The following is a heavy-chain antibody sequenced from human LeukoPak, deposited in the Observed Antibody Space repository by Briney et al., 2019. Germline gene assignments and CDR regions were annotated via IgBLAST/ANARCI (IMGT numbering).Heavy chain of an antibody. D-gene: IGHD5-18*01. J-gene: IGHJ3*02. CDR1: GFTFSSYA. Sequence: GGSLRLSCAASGFTFSSYAMSWVRQAPGKGLEWVSAISGSGGSTYYADSVKGRFTISRDNSKNTLYLQMNSLRAEDTAVYYCARGDRGYSYGYGAFDIWGQGTMVTVSS. CDR3: ARGDRGYSYGYGAFDI. CDR2: ISGSGGST. V-gene: IGHV3-23*01.